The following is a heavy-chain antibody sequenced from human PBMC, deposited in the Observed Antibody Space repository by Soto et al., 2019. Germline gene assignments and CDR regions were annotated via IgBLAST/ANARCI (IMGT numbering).Heavy chain of an antibody. CDR3: ARRSAGTVFDY. CDR1: GFTFRDYY. CDR2: ISNSDSTI. J-gene: IGHJ4*02. D-gene: IGHD6-13*01. V-gene: IGHV3-11*01. Sequence: VGSLRLSCAASGFTFRDYYMSWFRQAPGKGLEWVSYISNSDSTIYYADSVKGRFTISRDNAKNSLYLQMNSLRAEDTAVYYCARRSAGTVFDYWGQGTLVNVSS.